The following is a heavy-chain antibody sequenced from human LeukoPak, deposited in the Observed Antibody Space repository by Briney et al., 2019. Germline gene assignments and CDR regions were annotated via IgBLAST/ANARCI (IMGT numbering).Heavy chain of an antibody. D-gene: IGHD4-17*01. Sequence: SQTLSLTCAVSGHSISSGYYWGWIRQPPGKGLEWIGSISHSGTSYYNPSLNSRVTISVETSKNQVSLKVISVTAADTAVYYCARPITLTTVRDPFDIWGQGTKVTVSS. CDR2: ISHSGTS. CDR3: ARPITLTTVRDPFDI. J-gene: IGHJ3*02. CDR1: GHSISSGYY. V-gene: IGHV4-38-2*01.